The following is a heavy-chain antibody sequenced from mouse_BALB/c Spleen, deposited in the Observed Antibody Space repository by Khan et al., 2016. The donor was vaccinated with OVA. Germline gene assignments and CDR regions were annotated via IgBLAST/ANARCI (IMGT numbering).Heavy chain of an antibody. D-gene: IGHD4-1*01. V-gene: IGHV5-6*01. J-gene: IGHJ3*01. CDR3: ASHLTGSFAY. Sequence: EVKLMESGGDLVKPGGSLKLSCATSGFTFSSYSMSWVRQTPDKRLEWVTTISSAGDYTYYPDSVRGRFTISRDNAKNSLYLQMSSLKSEDTAMYYCASHLTGSFAYWGHGTLVTVSA. CDR1: GFTFSSYS. CDR2: ISSAGDYT.